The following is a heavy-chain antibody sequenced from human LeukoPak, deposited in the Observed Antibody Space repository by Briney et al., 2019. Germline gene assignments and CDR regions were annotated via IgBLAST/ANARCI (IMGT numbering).Heavy chain of an antibody. D-gene: IGHD3-22*01. Sequence: ASVKVSCKTSGYAFTNYGIGWVRQAPGQGPEWMGWISGYNGNTNYVQKFQGRVTMTTDTSTSTAYMELRSLRSDDTAVYYCARGGDYYYDSSGYYSPEAFDIWGQGTMVTVSS. V-gene: IGHV1-18*01. CDR1: GYAFTNYG. CDR2: ISGYNGNT. CDR3: ARGGDYYYDSSGYYSPEAFDI. J-gene: IGHJ3*02.